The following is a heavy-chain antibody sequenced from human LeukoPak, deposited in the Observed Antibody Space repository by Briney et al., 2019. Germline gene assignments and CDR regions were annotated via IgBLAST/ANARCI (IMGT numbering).Heavy chain of an antibody. CDR1: GYTFTGYY. CDR3: ARDEGGGLIKKAFDY. V-gene: IGHV1-2*06. CDR2: INPNSGGT. J-gene: IGHJ4*02. D-gene: IGHD2-8*01. Sequence: ASVKVSCKASGYTFTGYYMHWVRQAPGQGLEWMGRINPNSGGTNYAQKFQGRVTMTRDTSISTAYMELSRLRSDDTAVYYWARDEGGGLIKKAFDYWGQGTLVTVSS.